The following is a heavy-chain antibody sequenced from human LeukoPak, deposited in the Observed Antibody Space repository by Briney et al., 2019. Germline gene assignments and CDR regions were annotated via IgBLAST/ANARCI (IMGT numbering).Heavy chain of an antibody. CDR3: AGGSPGKYYFDY. CDR1: GFTFSSYA. J-gene: IGHJ4*02. D-gene: IGHD1-26*01. CDR2: ISYDGSNK. V-gene: IGHV3-30-3*01. Sequence: PGGSLRLSCAASGFTFSSYAMRWVRQAPGKGLEWVAVISYDGSNKYYADSVKGRFIISRDNSKNTLYLQMNSLRAEDTAVYYCAGGSPGKYYFDYWGQGTLVTVSS.